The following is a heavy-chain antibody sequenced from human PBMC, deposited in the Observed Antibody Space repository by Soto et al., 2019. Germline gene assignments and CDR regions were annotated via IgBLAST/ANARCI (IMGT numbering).Heavy chain of an antibody. J-gene: IGHJ4*02. CDR1: GGSISSYY. D-gene: IGHD3-9*01. Sequence: SETLSLTCTVSGGSISSYYWSWIRQPPGKGLEWIGYIYYSGSTNYNPSLKSRVPISVDTSKNQFSLKLSSVTAADTAVYYCARWGGDPHYDILTGYYSTDYFDYWGQGTLVTVSS. CDR3: ARWGGDPHYDILTGYYSTDYFDY. V-gene: IGHV4-59*12. CDR2: IYYSGST.